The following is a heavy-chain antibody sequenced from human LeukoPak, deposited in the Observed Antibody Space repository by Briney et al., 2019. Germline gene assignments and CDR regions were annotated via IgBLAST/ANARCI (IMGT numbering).Heavy chain of an antibody. Sequence: KPGGSLRLSCAASGYTFSDYYMSWIRQAPGKGREWVSYISSSSSYTNYADAVKGRFTNSSDNAKNSLYLQMNSLRAEDTAVYYCARDRALRYFDWLSQGPSNYYYGMDVWGQGTTVTVSS. CDR1: GYTFSDYY. CDR2: ISSSSSYT. CDR3: ARDRALRYFDWLSQGPSNYYYGMDV. J-gene: IGHJ6*02. V-gene: IGHV3-11*05. D-gene: IGHD3-9*01.